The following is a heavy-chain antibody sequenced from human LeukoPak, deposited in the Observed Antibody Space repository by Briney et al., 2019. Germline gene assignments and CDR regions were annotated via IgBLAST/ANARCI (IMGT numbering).Heavy chain of an antibody. CDR1: GFTFSSSW. CDR3: ARDTRYYDFWSHQDY. D-gene: IGHD3-3*01. Sequence: GGSLRLSCAASGFTFSSSWMHWVRQAPGKGLVWVSRINTDGSSTSYADSVKGRFTISRDNAKNTLFLQMNSLRAEDTAVYYCARDTRYYDFWSHQDYWGQGTLVTVSS. CDR2: INTDGSST. V-gene: IGHV3-74*01. J-gene: IGHJ4*02.